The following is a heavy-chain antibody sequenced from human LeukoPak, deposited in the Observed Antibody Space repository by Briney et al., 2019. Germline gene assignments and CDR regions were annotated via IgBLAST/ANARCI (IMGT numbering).Heavy chain of an antibody. V-gene: IGHV3-30*18. Sequence: GSLRLSCAASGFTFSSYGMHWVRQAPGKGLEWVAVISYDGSNKYYADSVKGRFTISRDNSKNTLYLQMNSLRAEDTAVYYCAKDLLVYYDSSGPLGYWGQGTLVTVSS. CDR1: GFTFSSYG. CDR2: ISYDGSNK. J-gene: IGHJ4*02. CDR3: AKDLLVYYDSSGPLGY. D-gene: IGHD3-22*01.